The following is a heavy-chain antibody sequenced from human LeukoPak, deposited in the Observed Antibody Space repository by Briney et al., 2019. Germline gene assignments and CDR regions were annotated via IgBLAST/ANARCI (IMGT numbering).Heavy chain of an antibody. V-gene: IGHV1-3*01. Sequence: GASVKVSCKASGYTLTAYNIHWVRQAPGQRLEWMGWIAPGNVYTKYSQKFQGRVTLTTDTSANTAYMELSSLTSEDTGVLYCARGAVPAHFDYWDQGTLVTVSS. J-gene: IGHJ4*02. CDR1: GYTLTAYN. CDR2: IAPGNVYT. CDR3: ARGAVPAHFDY. D-gene: IGHD3-3*02.